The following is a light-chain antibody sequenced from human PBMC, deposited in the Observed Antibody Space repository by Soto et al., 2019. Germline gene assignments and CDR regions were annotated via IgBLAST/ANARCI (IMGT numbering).Light chain of an antibody. V-gene: IGKV1-9*01. CDR2: AAS. CDR1: QGISSY. CDR3: QRVDSLLLT. J-gene: IGKJ4*01. Sequence: DIQLTQSPSFLSASVGDRVTITCRASQGISSYLAWYQQKPGKAPKLLIYAASTLQSGVPSRFSGSGSGSEFTLTISSLQPEDFATYYCQRVDSLLLTFGGGTKVEIK.